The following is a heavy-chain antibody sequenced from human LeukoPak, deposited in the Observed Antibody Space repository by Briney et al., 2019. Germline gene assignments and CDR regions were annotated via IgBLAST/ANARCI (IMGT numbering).Heavy chain of an antibody. D-gene: IGHD2-15*01. V-gene: IGHV4-30-2*01. CDR3: ARHSLGAAPVVDY. CDR2: IYHSGST. Sequence: SETLSLTCAVSGGSISSGGYSWSWIRQPPGKGLEWIGYIYHSGSTYYNPSLKSRVTISVDRSKNQFSLKLSSVTAADTAVYYCARHSLGAAPVVDYWGQGTLVTVSS. CDR1: GGSISSGGYS. J-gene: IGHJ4*02.